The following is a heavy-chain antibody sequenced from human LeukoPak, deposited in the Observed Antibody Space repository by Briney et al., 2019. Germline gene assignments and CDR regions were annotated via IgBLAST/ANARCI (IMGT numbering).Heavy chain of an antibody. CDR1: GGTFSSYA. D-gene: IGHD6-13*01. Sequence: GASVKVSCKASGGTFSSYAISWVRQAPGQGLEWMGGIIPIFGTANYAQKFQGRVTITADESTSTAYMELSSLRSEDTAVYYCARASRKSSSWYYFDYWGQGTLVTVSS. V-gene: IGHV1-69*13. CDR3: ARASRKSSSWYYFDY. CDR2: IIPIFGTA. J-gene: IGHJ4*02.